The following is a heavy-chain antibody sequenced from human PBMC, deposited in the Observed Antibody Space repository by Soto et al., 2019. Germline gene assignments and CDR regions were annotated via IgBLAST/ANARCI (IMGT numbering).Heavy chain of an antibody. Sequence: SETLSLTCAVSGYSIGRDYFWGWIRQPPGKGLEWIASIYHSGSSYFNPSVKSRVTISVDTSKNQFSLRLNSVTAADTALYYCAKDGDYDSSGYYYPGRSKTFYGVDVWGRGTTVTVSS. CDR2: IYHSGSS. D-gene: IGHD3-22*01. CDR3: AKDGDYDSSGYYYPGRSKTFYGVDV. J-gene: IGHJ6*02. V-gene: IGHV4-38-2*02. CDR1: GYSIGRDYF.